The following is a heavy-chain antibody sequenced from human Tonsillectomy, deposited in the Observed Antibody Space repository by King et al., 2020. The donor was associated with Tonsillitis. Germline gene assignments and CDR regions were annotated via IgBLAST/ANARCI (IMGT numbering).Heavy chain of an antibody. CDR2: ISYDGTNK. CDR1: GFTFSSYG. V-gene: IGHV3-33*05. J-gene: IGHJ3*02. D-gene: IGHD3-10*01. CDR3: VRGRRPREIWFGGTLGHVFDI. Sequence: VQLVESGGGVVHPGRSLRVSCAASGFTFSSYGMHWVRQAPGKGLEWVAVISYDGTNKHYLDSVKGRFTISRDNSKNTLYLQMNSLRAEDTAVYYCVRGRRPREIWFGGTLGHVFDIWGQGTMVTVSS.